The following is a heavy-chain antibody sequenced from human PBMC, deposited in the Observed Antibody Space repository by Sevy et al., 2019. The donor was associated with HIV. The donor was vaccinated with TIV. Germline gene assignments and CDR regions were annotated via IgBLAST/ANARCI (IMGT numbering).Heavy chain of an antibody. CDR2: IKQDGSEK. CDR3: ARAYDFWSGYLPDAFDI. J-gene: IGHJ3*02. Sequence: GGSLRLSCAASGFTFSSYWMSWVRQAPGKGLEWVANIKQDGSEKYYVDSVKGRFTISRDNAKNSLYLQMNSLRAEGTAVYYCARAYDFWSGYLPDAFDIWGQGTMVTVSS. V-gene: IGHV3-7*03. D-gene: IGHD3-3*01. CDR1: GFTFSSYW.